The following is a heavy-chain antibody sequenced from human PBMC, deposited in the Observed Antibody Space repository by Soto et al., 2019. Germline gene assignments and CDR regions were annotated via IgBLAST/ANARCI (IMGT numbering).Heavy chain of an antibody. CDR1: GGSISSYY. V-gene: IGHV4-59*01. D-gene: IGHD3-10*01. Sequence: SETLSLTCTVSGGSISSYYWSWIRQPPGKGLEWIGYIYYSGSTNYNPSLKSRVTISVDTSKNQFSLKLSSVTAADTAVYYCARADYYGSGSYYNRANWFDPWGQGTLVTVSS. CDR2: IYYSGST. CDR3: ARADYYGSGSYYNRANWFDP. J-gene: IGHJ5*02.